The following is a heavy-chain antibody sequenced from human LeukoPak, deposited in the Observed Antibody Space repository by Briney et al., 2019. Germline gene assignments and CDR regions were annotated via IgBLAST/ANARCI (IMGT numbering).Heavy chain of an antibody. Sequence: PGGSLRLSCAASGFTFSSYEMHWVRQAPGKGLEWVSYISSSGSTIYYADSLKGRFTISRDNAKNSLYLQMDSLRAEDTAIYYCARELNYYFDYWGQGTLVTVSS. J-gene: IGHJ4*02. CDR3: ARELNYYFDY. V-gene: IGHV3-48*03. CDR1: GFTFSSYE. D-gene: IGHD2-8*01. CDR2: ISSSGSTI.